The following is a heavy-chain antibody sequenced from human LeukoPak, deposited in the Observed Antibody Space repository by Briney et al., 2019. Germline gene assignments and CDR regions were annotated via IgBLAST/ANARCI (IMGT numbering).Heavy chain of an antibody. J-gene: IGHJ6*02. D-gene: IGHD6-19*01. CDR1: GFTFSSYA. V-gene: IGHV3-23*01. CDR2: ISGSGGST. CDR3: AKVAPGAGGNGTYYSYYGMDV. Sequence: PGGSLRLSCAASGFTFSSYAMSWVRQAPGKGREGGSAISGSGGSTYYADSVKGRFTISRDNSKNTLYLQMNSLRAEDTAVYYCAKVAPGAGGNGTYYSYYGMDVWGQGTTVTVSS.